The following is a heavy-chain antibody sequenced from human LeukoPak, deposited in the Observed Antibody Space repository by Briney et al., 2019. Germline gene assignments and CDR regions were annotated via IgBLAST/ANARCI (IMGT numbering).Heavy chain of an antibody. Sequence: SETLSLTCTVSGGSISSHYWSWIRQPPGKGLEWIGYIYYSGSTNYNPSFKSRVTISVDTSKNQFSLKLSSVTAADTAVYYCATVAPATEYYYYYYMDVWGKGTTVTVSS. CDR1: GGSISSHY. D-gene: IGHD2-15*01. CDR2: IYYSGST. J-gene: IGHJ6*03. V-gene: IGHV4-59*11. CDR3: ATVAPATEYYYYYYMDV.